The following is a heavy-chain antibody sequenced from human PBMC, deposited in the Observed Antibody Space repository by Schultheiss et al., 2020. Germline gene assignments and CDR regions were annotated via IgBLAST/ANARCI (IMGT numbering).Heavy chain of an antibody. CDR2: ISAYTGDT. J-gene: IGHJ3*02. CDR1: GYTFATDG. V-gene: IGHV1-18*01. D-gene: IGHD2-2*01. CDR3: ARLLSSDIVVVPAAPDPDAFDI. Sequence: ASVKVSCKASGYTFATDGISWVRQAPGQGLEWMGWISAYTGDTNYAQKFRDRVTMTTDTSTNTAYMELRSLTLDDTAVYYCARLLSSDIVVVPAAPDPDAFDIWGQGTMVTVSS.